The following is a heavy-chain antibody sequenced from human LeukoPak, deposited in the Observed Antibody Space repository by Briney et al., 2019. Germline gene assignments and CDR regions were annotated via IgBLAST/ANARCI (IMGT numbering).Heavy chain of an antibody. CDR3: ARVYTAMGTDGFDI. CDR2: ISAYNGNT. Sequence: GASVKVSCKASGYTFSSYGISWVRQAPGQGLEWMGWISAYNGNTNYAQKLQGRVTMTTDTSTSTAYMELRSLRSDDTAVYYCARVYTAMGTDGFDIWGQGTMVTVSS. CDR1: GYTFSSYG. D-gene: IGHD5-18*01. V-gene: IGHV1-18*01. J-gene: IGHJ3*02.